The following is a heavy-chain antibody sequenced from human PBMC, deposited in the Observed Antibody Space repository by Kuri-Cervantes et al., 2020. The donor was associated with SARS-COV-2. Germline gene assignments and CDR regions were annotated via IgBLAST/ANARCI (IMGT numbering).Heavy chain of an antibody. CDR3: ARDYSNYFDY. CDR1: GGSFSGYY. CDR2: INHSGST. J-gene: IGHJ4*02. V-gene: IGHV4-34*01. D-gene: IGHD5-18*01. Sequence: SETLSLTCAVYGGSFSGYYWSWIRQPPGKGLEWNGEINHSGSTNYSPSLKSRVTISVDTSKNQFSLKLSSVTAADTAVYFCARDYSNYFDYWGQGTLVTVSS.